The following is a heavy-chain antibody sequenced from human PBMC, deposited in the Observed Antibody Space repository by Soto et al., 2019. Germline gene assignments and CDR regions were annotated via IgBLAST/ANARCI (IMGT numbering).Heavy chain of an antibody. Sequence: SETLSLTCTVSGGSISSSGYYWGWIRRPPGKGLEWIGSIYYSGSTYYNPSLKSRVTISVDTSKNQFSLKLSSVTAADTAVYYCARHQGFITIIVVVTYLFDYWGQGTLVTVS. CDR1: GGSISSSGYY. CDR3: ARHQGFITIIVVVTYLFDY. J-gene: IGHJ4*02. V-gene: IGHV4-39*01. D-gene: IGHD3-22*01. CDR2: IYYSGST.